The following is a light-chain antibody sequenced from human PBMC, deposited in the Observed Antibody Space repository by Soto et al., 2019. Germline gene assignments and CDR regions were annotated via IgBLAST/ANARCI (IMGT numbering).Light chain of an antibody. CDR1: QSVNTNY. J-gene: IGKJ4*01. CDR2: GAS. CDR3: QQYGVSILP. V-gene: IGKV3-20*01. Sequence: EIVLTQSPGTLSLSPGERATLSCRASQSVNTNYLAWYQQKPGQAPRLLIFGASSRATGVPARFSGSGSGTEFTLTISRLEPEDFAVYFCQQYGVSILPFGGGTKVEIK.